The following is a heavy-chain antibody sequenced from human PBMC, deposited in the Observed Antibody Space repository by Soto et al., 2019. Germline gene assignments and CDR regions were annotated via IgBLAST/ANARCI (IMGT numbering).Heavy chain of an antibody. J-gene: IGHJ5*02. CDR3: ARVKFGSYDWFDP. CDR2: INPDGSRT. CDR1: GFTFNNYW. V-gene: IGHV3-74*01. D-gene: IGHD3-16*01. Sequence: EVQLVESGGGLVQPGGSLRLSCAASGFTFNNYWMHWVRQAPGKGLMWVSRINPDGSRTTYADSVKGRFAISRDNAKNTLYLQMNSLRAEDTAVYYCARVKFGSYDWFDPWGQGTLVTVSS.